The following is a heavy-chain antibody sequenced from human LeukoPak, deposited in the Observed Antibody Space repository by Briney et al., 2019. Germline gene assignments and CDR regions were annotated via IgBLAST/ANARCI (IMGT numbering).Heavy chain of an antibody. Sequence: GASVKVSCKASGYSFTSYDLTWVRQAPGQGLEWMGIINTSGGSTSYTQKFQGRVTMTRDTSTSTVYMELSSLRSEDTAVYFCARLGTVMDAFDYWGQGTLVTVSS. D-gene: IGHD5-18*01. V-gene: IGHV1-46*03. CDR2: INTSGGST. CDR1: GYSFTSYD. J-gene: IGHJ4*02. CDR3: ARLGTVMDAFDY.